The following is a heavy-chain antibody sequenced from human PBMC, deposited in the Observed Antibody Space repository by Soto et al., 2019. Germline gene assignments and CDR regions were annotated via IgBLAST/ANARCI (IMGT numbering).Heavy chain of an antibody. CDR2: IYYSGST. V-gene: IGHV4-59*01. CDR3: ARRGYGPGFPYYYGMDV. CDR1: GGSMSSYY. Sequence: SETLSLTCTVSGGSMSSYYWSWIRQPPGKGLEWIVYIYYSGSTYYNPFLKSRVTMSVDTPKNQFSLKLSSVTAADTAVYYCARRGYGPGFPYYYGMDVWGQGTTVTVSS. D-gene: IGHD3-10*01. J-gene: IGHJ6*02.